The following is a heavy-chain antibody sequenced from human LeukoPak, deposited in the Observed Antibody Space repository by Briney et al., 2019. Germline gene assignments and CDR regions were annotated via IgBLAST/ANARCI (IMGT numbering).Heavy chain of an antibody. J-gene: IGHJ4*02. Sequence: GESLKISCKGSGYSFPSYWISWVRQMPGKGLEWMGRIDPSDSYTRYSPPLQGHVTISADKSISTAYLQWSSLKASDTAMYYCARESSGQPFYWGQGTLVTVSS. CDR2: IDPSDSYT. CDR3: ARESSGQPFY. CDR1: GYSFPSYW. V-gene: IGHV5-10-1*01. D-gene: IGHD6-6*01.